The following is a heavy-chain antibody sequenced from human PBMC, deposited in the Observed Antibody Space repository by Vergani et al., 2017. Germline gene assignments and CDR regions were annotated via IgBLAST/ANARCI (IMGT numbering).Heavy chain of an antibody. J-gene: IGHJ6*02. D-gene: IGHD3-10*01. Sequence: EVQLLESGGGLAQPGGSLRLSCAASGFTFSSYSMNWVRQAPGKGLEWVSSISSSSSYIYYADSVKGRFTISRDNSKNTLFLQMNSLRAEDTAVYYCAKLGPMVRGVINYYYAMDVWGQGTTVTVSS. V-gene: IGHV3-21*04. CDR3: AKLGPMVRGVINYYYAMDV. CDR1: GFTFSSYS. CDR2: ISSSSSYI.